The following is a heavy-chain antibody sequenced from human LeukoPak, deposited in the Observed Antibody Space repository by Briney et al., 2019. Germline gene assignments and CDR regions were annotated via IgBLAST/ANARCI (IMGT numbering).Heavy chain of an antibody. CDR1: GGSISSSNW. D-gene: IGHD6-13*01. V-gene: IGHV4-4*02. J-gene: IGHJ4*02. CDR3: AREATAGVHYFDY. Sequence: SETLSLTCAVSGGSISSSNWWSCVRQPPGKGLEWIGEIYHSGSTTYNPSLKSRVTISVDRSKNQFSLNLNSVTAADTAVYYCAREATAGVHYFDYWGQGALVTVSS. CDR2: IYHSGST.